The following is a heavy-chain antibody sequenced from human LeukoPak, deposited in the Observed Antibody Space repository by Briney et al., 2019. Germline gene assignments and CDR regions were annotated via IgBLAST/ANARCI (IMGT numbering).Heavy chain of an antibody. J-gene: IGHJ4*02. Sequence: EPGGSLRLSCAASGITFGNNWMHWVRQGPGKGLVWISRINSDGGGAIYADSVKGRFTISRDNAKNSLYLQMNSLRAEDTAVYYCVRDLEWLQLIDYWGQGTLVTVSS. V-gene: IGHV3-74*01. CDR2: INSDGGGA. D-gene: IGHD5-24*01. CDR1: GITFGNNW. CDR3: VRDLEWLQLIDY.